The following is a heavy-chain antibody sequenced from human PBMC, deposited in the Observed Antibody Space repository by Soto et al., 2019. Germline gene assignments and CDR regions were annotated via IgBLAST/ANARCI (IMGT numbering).Heavy chain of an antibody. J-gene: IGHJ4*02. CDR3: ARDPQYCSGGSCSTIYFDY. D-gene: IGHD2-15*01. V-gene: IGHV3-74*01. CDR1: GFTFSSYW. Sequence: EVQLVESGGGLVELGGSLRLSCAASGFTFSSYWMHWVRQAPGKGLVWVSRINSDGSSTSYADSVKGRFTISRDNAKNTLYLQMNSLRAEDTAVYYCARDPQYCSGGSCSTIYFDYWGQGTLVTVSS. CDR2: INSDGSST.